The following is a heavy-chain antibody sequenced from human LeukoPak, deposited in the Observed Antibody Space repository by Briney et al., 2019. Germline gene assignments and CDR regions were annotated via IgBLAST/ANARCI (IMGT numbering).Heavy chain of an antibody. J-gene: IGHJ3*02. CDR2: VSGSGSRT. V-gene: IGHV3-23*01. D-gene: IGHD1-26*01. CDR3: AKDVKASGSYYGLAFDI. Sequence: PGGSLRLSCATSGFTFSSYAMSWVRQAPGKGLEWVSAVSGSGSRTYYADSVKGRFTISRDNSRNTLYLQMNSLRAEDTAVYYCAKDVKASGSYYGLAFDIWGQGTMVTVSS. CDR1: GFTFSSYA.